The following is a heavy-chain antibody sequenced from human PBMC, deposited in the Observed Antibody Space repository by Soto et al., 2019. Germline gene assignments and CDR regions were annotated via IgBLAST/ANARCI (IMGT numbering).Heavy chain of an antibody. J-gene: IGHJ5*02. Sequence: SGPTLVNPTQTLTLTCTFSGFSLSTSGVGVGWIRQPPGKALEWLALIYWNDDKRYSPSLKSRLTITKDTSKNQVVLTMTNRDPVDTATNYCAHRRQGIAARLEWFDPWGQGTLVTVSS. CDR1: GFSLSTSGVG. V-gene: IGHV2-5*01. CDR3: AHRRQGIAARLEWFDP. CDR2: IYWNDDK. D-gene: IGHD6-6*01.